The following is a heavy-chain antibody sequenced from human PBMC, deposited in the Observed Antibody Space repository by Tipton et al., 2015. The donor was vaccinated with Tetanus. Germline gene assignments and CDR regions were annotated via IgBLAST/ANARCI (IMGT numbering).Heavy chain of an antibody. CDR3: ARGGGEPWTNSFYMDV. Sequence: SLRLSCVASGFPFKEKGMNWVRQAPGKGLEWVANINRDGSGKYYVDSVKGRFTISRDEAKNSLYLQMSSLRVGDTAVYYCARGGGEPWTNSFYMDVWGTGATVTVSS. V-gene: IGHV3-7*01. CDR1: GFPFKEKG. J-gene: IGHJ6*03. CDR2: INRDGSGK. D-gene: IGHD2-15*01.